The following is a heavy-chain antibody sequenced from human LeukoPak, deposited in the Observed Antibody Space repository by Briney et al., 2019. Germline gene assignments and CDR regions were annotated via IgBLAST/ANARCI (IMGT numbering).Heavy chain of an antibody. Sequence: GGSLRLSCAASGFTFSTYGMSWVRQAPGKGLEWVSAVRGSGSDTYYADSVKGRFTISRDNANNSLYLQMNSLRAEDATVYYCARGDSGGMDYWGQGTLVTVSS. CDR2: VRGSGSDT. D-gene: IGHD3-16*01. V-gene: IGHV3-21*01. CDR1: GFTFSTYG. J-gene: IGHJ4*02. CDR3: ARGDSGGMDY.